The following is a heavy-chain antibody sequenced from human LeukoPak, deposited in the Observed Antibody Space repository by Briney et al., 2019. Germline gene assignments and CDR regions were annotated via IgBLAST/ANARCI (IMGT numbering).Heavy chain of an antibody. CDR3: ASGAYSSSFYYYYYYMDV. CDR2: INHSGST. Sequence: SETLSLTCAVYGGSFSGYYWSWIRQPPGKGLEWIGEINHSGSTNCNPSLKSRVTISVDTSKNQFSLKLSSVTAADTAVYYCASGAYSSSFYYYYYYMDVWGKGTTVTVSS. V-gene: IGHV4-34*01. D-gene: IGHD6-13*01. CDR1: GGSFSGYY. J-gene: IGHJ6*03.